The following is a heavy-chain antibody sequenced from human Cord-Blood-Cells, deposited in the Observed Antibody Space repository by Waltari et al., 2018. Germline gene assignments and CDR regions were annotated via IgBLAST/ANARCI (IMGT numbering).Heavy chain of an antibody. CDR1: GFTFSSYG. J-gene: IGHJ3*02. D-gene: IGHD7-27*01. V-gene: IGHV3-33*01. CDR2: IWYDGSNK. CDR3: ARDWPGPEDAFDI. Sequence: QVQLVESGGGVVQPGRSLRLSCAASGFTFSSYGMHWVRQAPGKGLGWVAVIWYDGSNKYYADSVKGRFTISRDNSKNMLYLQMNSLRAEDTAVYYCARDWPGPEDAFDIWGQGTMVTVSS.